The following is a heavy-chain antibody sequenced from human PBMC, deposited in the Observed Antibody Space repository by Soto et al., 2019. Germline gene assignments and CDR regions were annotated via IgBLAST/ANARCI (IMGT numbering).Heavy chain of an antibody. V-gene: IGHV3-23*01. CDR3: AKEDGYCSSTSCSSGDYYYYGMDV. D-gene: IGHD2-2*01. J-gene: IGHJ6*02. CDR1: GFTFSSYA. CDR2: ISGSGGST. Sequence: GGSLRLSCAASGFTFSSYAMSWVRQAPGKGLEWVSAISGSGGSTYYADSVKGRFTISRDNSKNTLYLQMNSLRAEDTAVYYCAKEDGYCSSTSCSSGDYYYYGMDVWGQGTTVTVSS.